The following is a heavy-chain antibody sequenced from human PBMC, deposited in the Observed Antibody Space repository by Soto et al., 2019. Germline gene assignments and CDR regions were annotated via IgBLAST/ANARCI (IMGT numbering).Heavy chain of an antibody. CDR3: TRHPSNY. CDR1: GFTFSGYD. D-gene: IGHD6-6*01. Sequence: TGGSLRLSCAASGFTFSGYDMHWVRQASGKGLEWIGHIRKKANNYATAYAASVKGRFTISRDDSKNTAYLQMNSLKTEDTAVYYCTRHPSNYWGQGTLVTVSS. CDR2: IRKKANNYAT. J-gene: IGHJ4*02. V-gene: IGHV3-73*01.